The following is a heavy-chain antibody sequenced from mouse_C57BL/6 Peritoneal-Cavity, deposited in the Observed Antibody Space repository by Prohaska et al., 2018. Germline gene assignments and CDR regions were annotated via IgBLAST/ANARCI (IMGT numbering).Heavy chain of an antibody. Sequence: SLKLSCTATVYTFPGYWLECVKQRPGHGFEWIGEILPGSGSTNYNEKFKGKATFTADTSSNTAYMQLSSLTTEDSAIYYCGRGTTVPDMDYWGQGTTLTVSS. D-gene: IGHD1-1*01. CDR1: VYTFPGYW. CDR3: GRGTTVPDMDY. CDR2: ILPGSGST. V-gene: IGHV1-9*01. J-gene: IGHJ2*01.